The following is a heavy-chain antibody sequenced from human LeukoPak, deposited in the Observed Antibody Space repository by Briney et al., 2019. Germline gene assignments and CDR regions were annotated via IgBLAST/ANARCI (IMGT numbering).Heavy chain of an antibody. CDR2: IYYSGST. D-gene: IGHD3-10*01. Sequence: KPSETLSLTCTVSGGSISSSSYHWGWIRQPPGKGLEWIGSIYYSGSTYYNPSLKSRVIISVDTSKNQFSLKLSSVTAADTAVYYCARHIGVRGVAGDGFDIWGQGTMVTVSS. V-gene: IGHV4-39*01. CDR3: ARHIGVRGVAGDGFDI. CDR1: GGSISSSSYH. J-gene: IGHJ3*02.